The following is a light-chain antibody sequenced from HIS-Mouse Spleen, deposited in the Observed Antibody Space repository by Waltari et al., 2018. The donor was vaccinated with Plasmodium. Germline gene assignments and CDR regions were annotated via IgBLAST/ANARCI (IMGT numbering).Light chain of an antibody. CDR2: DAS. CDR1: QSFSSY. CDR3: QQRSNWPPT. Sequence: EIVLPQSHATLSLSPGERATFSCRASQSFSSYLAWYQQKPGQAPRLLIYDASNRATGIPARFSGSGSGTDFTLTISSLEPEDFALYYCQQRSNWPPTFGQGTRLEIK. J-gene: IGKJ5*01. V-gene: IGKV3-11*01.